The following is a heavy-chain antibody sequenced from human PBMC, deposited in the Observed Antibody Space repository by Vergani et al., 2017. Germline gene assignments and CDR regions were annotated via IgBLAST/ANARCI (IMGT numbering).Heavy chain of an antibody. CDR3: AKDTYYYGSGSYSPIPDY. CDR1: GFTFSSYG. CDR2: ISYDGSNK. V-gene: IGHV3-30*18. D-gene: IGHD3-10*01. J-gene: IGHJ4*02. Sequence: QVQLVESGGGVVQPGRSLRLSCVASGFTFSSYGMYWVRQAPGKGLEWVAVISYDGSNKYYADSVKGRFTISRDNSKNTLYLQMNSLIAEDTAVYYCAKDTYYYGSGSYSPIPDYWGQGTLVTVSS.